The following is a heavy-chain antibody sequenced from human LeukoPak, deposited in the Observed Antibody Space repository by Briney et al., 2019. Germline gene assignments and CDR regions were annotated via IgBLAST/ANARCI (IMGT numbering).Heavy chain of an antibody. CDR2: LSGNSGSI. CDR1: GFTFDDYA. Sequence: PGRSLRLSCAASGFTFDDYAMHWVRQAPGEGLEWVSGLSGNSGSIGYADSVKGRFTISRDNAKNSLYLQMNSLRSEDMALYYCAKDQRPDYGDYGAFWDYWGQGTLVTVSS. J-gene: IGHJ4*02. CDR3: AKDQRPDYGDYGAFWDY. V-gene: IGHV3-9*03. D-gene: IGHD4-17*01.